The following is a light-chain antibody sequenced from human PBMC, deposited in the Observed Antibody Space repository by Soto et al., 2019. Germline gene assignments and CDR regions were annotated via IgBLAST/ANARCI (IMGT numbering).Light chain of an antibody. CDR2: GAS. V-gene: IGKV3D-20*02. Sequence: EIVFTQSPATLSLSPGERATPSCRASQSLSGSRLAWYQQKPGLGPRVLVYGASSRAPGIPARFSGSGSGTDFTLTISSLEPEDFAVYYCQQRSNWPRTFGQGTKVDIK. CDR1: QSLSGSR. J-gene: IGKJ1*01. CDR3: QQRSNWPRT.